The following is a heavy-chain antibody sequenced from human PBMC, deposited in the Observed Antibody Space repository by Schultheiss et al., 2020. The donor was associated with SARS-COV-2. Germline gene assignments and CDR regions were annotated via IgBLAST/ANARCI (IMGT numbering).Heavy chain of an antibody. CDR1: GYTFTGYY. V-gene: IGHV1-2*02. CDR2: INPNSGGT. CDR3: ASHHDYGDYLIDY. J-gene: IGHJ4*02. D-gene: IGHD4-17*01. Sequence: ASVKVSCTASGYTFTGYYMHWVRQAPGQGLEWMGWINPNSGGTNYAQKFQGRVTMTRDTSISTAYMELSRLRSDDTAVYYCASHHDYGDYLIDYWGQGTLVTVAS.